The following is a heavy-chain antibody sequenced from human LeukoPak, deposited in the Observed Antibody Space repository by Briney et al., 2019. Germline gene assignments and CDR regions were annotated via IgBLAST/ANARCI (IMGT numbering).Heavy chain of an antibody. CDR1: GFTFSSYG. J-gene: IGHJ6*02. Sequence: PGGSLRLSCAASGFTFSSYGMHWVRQAPGKGLEWVAVIWYDGSNKYYADSVKGRFTISRDNSKNTLYLQMNSLRAEDTAVYYCARVGPYYGSGSYYTGYYYGMDVWAKGPRSPSP. V-gene: IGHV3-33*01. CDR2: IWYDGSNK. D-gene: IGHD3-10*01. CDR3: ARVGPYYGSGSYYTGYYYGMDV.